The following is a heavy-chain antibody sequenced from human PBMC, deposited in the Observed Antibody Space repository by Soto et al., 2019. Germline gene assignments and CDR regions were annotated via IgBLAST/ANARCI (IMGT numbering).Heavy chain of an antibody. CDR1: GFTVSNAW. CDR2: IKSKTDGGTT. J-gene: IGHJ6*02. CDR3: TTAPYIVVVVAAIYYYRMDV. D-gene: IGHD2-15*01. Sequence: PGGSLRLSCAASGFTVSNAWMSWVRQAPGKGLEWVGRIKSKTDGGTTDYAAPVKGRFTISREDSKNTLYLQMNSLKTEDTAVYYCTTAPYIVVVVAAIYYYRMDVWGQGTTVTVSS. V-gene: IGHV3-15*01.